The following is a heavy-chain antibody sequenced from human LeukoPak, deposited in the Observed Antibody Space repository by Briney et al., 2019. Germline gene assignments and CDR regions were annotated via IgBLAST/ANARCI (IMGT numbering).Heavy chain of an antibody. Sequence: PGGSLRLSCAASGFTFSSYGMHWVRQAPGKGLEWVAVISYDGSNKYYADSVKGRFTISRDNSKNTLYLQMNSLRAEDTAVYYCAKGARLRVSCDYWGQGTLVTVSS. D-gene: IGHD3-16*01. CDR3: AKGARLRVSCDY. CDR2: ISYDGSNK. V-gene: IGHV3-30*18. CDR1: GFTFSSYG. J-gene: IGHJ4*02.